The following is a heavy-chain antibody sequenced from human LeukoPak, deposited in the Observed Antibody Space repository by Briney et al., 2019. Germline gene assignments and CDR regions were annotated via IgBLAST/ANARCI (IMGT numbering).Heavy chain of an antibody. Sequence: SETLSLTCAVYGGSFSGYYWSWIRQPPGKGLEWIGEINHSGSTNYNPSLKSRVTISVDTSKNQFSLKLSSVTAADTAVYYCARIYSSGWYPFDYWGQGTLVTVSS. J-gene: IGHJ4*02. D-gene: IGHD6-19*01. CDR1: GGSFSGYY. CDR3: ARIYSSGWYPFDY. V-gene: IGHV4-34*01. CDR2: INHSGST.